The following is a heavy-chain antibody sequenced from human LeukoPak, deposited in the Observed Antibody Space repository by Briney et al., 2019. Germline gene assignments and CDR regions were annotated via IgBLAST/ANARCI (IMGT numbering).Heavy chain of an antibody. D-gene: IGHD6-19*01. CDR3: ATTPDPGYSSGWFFDY. V-gene: IGHV4-31*11. Sequence: PSETLSLTCAVYGGSFSGYYWSWIRQHPGKGLEWIGYIYYSGSTYYNPSLKSRVTISVDTSKNQFSLKLSSVTAADTAVYYCATTPDPGYSSGWFFDYWGQGTLVTVSS. CDR1: GGSFSGYY. CDR2: IYYSGST. J-gene: IGHJ4*02.